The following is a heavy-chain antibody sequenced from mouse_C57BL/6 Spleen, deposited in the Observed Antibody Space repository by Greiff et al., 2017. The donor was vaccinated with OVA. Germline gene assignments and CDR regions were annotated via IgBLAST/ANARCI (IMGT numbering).Heavy chain of an antibody. Sequence: QVQLQQPGAELVKPGASVKMSCKASGYTFTSYWITWVKQRPGQGLEWIGDIYPGSGSTNYNEKFKSKATLTVDTSSSTAYMQLSCLTSEDSAVYYCARSSYDYDAWFAYWGQGTLVTVSA. D-gene: IGHD2-4*01. J-gene: IGHJ3*01. V-gene: IGHV1-55*01. CDR2: IYPGSGST. CDR1: GYTFTSYW. CDR3: ARSSYDYDAWFAY.